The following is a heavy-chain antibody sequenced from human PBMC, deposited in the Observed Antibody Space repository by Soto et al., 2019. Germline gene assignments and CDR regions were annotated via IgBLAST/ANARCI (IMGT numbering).Heavy chain of an antibody. V-gene: IGHV3-48*01. CDR1: GFTFSSYS. CDR3: ARYKSRSPLDY. D-gene: IGHD1-20*01. Sequence: EVQLVESGGGLVQPGGSLRLSCAASGFTFSSYSMNWVRQAPGKGLEWVSYISSSSSTIYYAASVKGRFTISRDNAKNSLYLQMNSRRAEDTAVYYCARYKSRSPLDYCGQGTLFTVSS. J-gene: IGHJ4*02. CDR2: ISSSSSTI.